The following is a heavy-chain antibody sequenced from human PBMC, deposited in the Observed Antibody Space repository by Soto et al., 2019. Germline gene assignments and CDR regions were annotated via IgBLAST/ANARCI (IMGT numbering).Heavy chain of an antibody. Sequence: QVRLVESGGGLVKPGGSLRLSCAASGFTFNEYYMSWIRQAPGKGLEWIAYISIGGSNTYYADSVEGRFTISRDNAKNFLYLQLDSLRVEDTAVYYCARCAYGAEASERRFDPWGQGTLVSVSS. CDR2: ISIGGSNT. CDR3: ARCAYGAEASERRFDP. D-gene: IGHD2-21*01. J-gene: IGHJ5*02. CDR1: GFTFNEYY. V-gene: IGHV3-11*01.